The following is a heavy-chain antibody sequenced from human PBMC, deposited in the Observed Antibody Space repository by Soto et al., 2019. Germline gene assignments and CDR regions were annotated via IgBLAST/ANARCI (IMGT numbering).Heavy chain of an antibody. CDR3: ARNLYGDNVDY. CDR1: GYTFTSYA. J-gene: IGHJ4*02. Sequence: QVQLVQSGAEVKKPGASVKVSCKASGYTFTSYAINWVRQATPQGLGWMGWMNTNSGNPGYAPQFQGRVTMTRNTSRSTAYMELSSLRSEETAVYYGARNLYGDNVDYWGQGTLVTVSS. CDR2: MNTNSGNP. V-gene: IGHV1-8*01. D-gene: IGHD4-17*01.